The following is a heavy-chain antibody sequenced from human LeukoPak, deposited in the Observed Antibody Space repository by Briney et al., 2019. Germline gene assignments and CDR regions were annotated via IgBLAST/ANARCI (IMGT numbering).Heavy chain of an antibody. CDR3: ARDGSDNWNDGDWYFDL. CDR2: ISAYNGNT. V-gene: IGHV1-18*04. Sequence: ASVKVSCKASGYTFTSYGISWVRQAPGQGLEWMGWISAYNGNTNYAQKLQGRVTMTTDTSTSTAYMELRSLRSDDTAVYYCARDGSDNWNDGDWYFDLSGRGTLVTVYS. J-gene: IGHJ2*01. D-gene: IGHD1-1*01. CDR1: GYTFTSYG.